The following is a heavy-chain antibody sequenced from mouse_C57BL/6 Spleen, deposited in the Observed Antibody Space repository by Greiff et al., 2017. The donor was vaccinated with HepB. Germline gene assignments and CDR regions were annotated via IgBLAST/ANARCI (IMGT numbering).Heavy chain of an antibody. CDR2: IYPGDGDT. Sequence: QVHVKQSGPELVKPGASVKISCKASGYAFSSSWMNWVKQRPGKGLEWIGRIYPGDGDTNYNGKFKGKATLTADKSSSTAYMQLSSLTSEDSAVYFCARFYDGYPFAYWGQGTLVTVSA. CDR1: GYAFSSSW. V-gene: IGHV1-82*01. CDR3: ARFYDGYPFAY. J-gene: IGHJ3*01. D-gene: IGHD2-3*01.